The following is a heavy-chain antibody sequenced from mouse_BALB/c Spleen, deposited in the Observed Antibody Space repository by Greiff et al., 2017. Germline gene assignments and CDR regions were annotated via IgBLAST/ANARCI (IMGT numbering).Heavy chain of an antibody. J-gene: IGHJ4*01. CDR2: INSNGGST. Sequence: VQLKESGGGLVQPGGSLKLSCAASGFTFSSYGMSWVRQTPDKRLELVATINSNGGSTYYPDSVKGRFTISRDNAKNTLYLQMSSLKSEDTAMYYCARDGGNYAMDYWGQGTSVTVSS. CDR1: GFTFSSYG. V-gene: IGHV5-6-3*01. CDR3: ARDGGNYAMDY.